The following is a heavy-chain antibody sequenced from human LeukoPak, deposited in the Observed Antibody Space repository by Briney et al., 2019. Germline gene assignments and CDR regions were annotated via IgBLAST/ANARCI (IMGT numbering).Heavy chain of an antibody. J-gene: IGHJ3*02. V-gene: IGHV3-21*01. Sequence: GGSLRLSCAASGFTFSSYSMNWVRQAPGKGLEWVSSISSSSSYIYYADSVKGRFTISRDNAKNSLYLQTNSLRAEDTAVYYCARDPLRYCSSTSCYGRDAFDIWGQGTMVTVSS. CDR2: ISSSSSYI. D-gene: IGHD2-2*01. CDR1: GFTFSSYS. CDR3: ARDPLRYCSSTSCYGRDAFDI.